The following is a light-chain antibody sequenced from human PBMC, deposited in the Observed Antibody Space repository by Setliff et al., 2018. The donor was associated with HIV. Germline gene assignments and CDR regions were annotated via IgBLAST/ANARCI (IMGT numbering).Light chain of an antibody. CDR1: QSVSSSY. CDR3: QQQRT. CDR2: GAS. J-gene: IGKJ1*01. V-gene: IGKV3-20*01. Sequence: EIVLTQSPGTLSLSPGERATLSCRASQSVSSSYLAWYQQKPGLAPRLLIYGASNRATGIPDRFSGSGSGTDFTLTITRLEPEDFAVYYCQQQRTFGQGTKVDIK.